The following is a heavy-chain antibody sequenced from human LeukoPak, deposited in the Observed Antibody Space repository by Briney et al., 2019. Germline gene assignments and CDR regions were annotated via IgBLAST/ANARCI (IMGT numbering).Heavy chain of an antibody. Sequence: PGGSLRLSCAASGITVNTNYMSWVRQAPGKGLEWVSNVFSDGRTFYADSVKGRFTISGDSSKNSIFRQMNSLRAEDTAVYYCARGDFDYWGQGTLVTVSS. CDR1: GITVNTNY. J-gene: IGHJ4*02. V-gene: IGHV3-53*01. CDR2: VFSDGRT. CDR3: ARGDFDY.